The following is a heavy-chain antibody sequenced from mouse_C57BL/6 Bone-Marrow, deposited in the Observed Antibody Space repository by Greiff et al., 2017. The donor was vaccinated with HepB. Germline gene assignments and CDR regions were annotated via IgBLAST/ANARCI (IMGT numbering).Heavy chain of an antibody. Sequence: EVQGVESGGGLVKPGGSLKLTCAASGFTFSSYAMSWVRRTPEKRLEWVATISDGGSYTYYPDNVKGRFTISRDNAKKKLYLQMSHLKSEDTAMYDCAGGGSMSTPWYIDVWGTGTTVTVSS. CDR3: AGGGSMSTPWYIDV. J-gene: IGHJ1*03. CDR1: GFTFSSYA. CDR2: ISDGGSYT. V-gene: IGHV5-4*01. D-gene: IGHD2-4*01.